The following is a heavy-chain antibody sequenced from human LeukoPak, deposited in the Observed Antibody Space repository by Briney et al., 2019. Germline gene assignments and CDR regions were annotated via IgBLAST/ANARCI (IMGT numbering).Heavy chain of an antibody. CDR3: ARGGQWELLKGPFDY. D-gene: IGHD1-26*01. V-gene: IGHV1-69*13. J-gene: IGHJ4*02. CDR2: IIPIFGTA. CDR1: GGTFSSYA. Sequence: GASVKVSCKASGGTFSSYAISWVRQAPGQGLEWMGGIIPIFGTANYAQKFQGRVTTTADESTSTAYMELSSLRSEDTAVYYCARGGQWELLKGPFDYWGQGTLVTVSS.